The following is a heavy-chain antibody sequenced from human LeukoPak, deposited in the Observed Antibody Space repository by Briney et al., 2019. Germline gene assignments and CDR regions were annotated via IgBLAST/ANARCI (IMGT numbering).Heavy chain of an antibody. CDR3: ARDPYYGSGKYYHGMDL. CDR2: MWYDESNE. V-gene: IGHV3-33*01. D-gene: IGHD3-10*01. J-gene: IGHJ6*02. CDR1: GFTFSNYG. Sequence: PGRSLRLSCVASGFTFSNYGMHWVRQAPGKGLEWVAVMWYDESNEYSGDSVKGRFTISRDNSKNTLYLQMNSLRAEDTAVYYCARDPYYGSGKYYHGMDLWGQGTTVAVCS.